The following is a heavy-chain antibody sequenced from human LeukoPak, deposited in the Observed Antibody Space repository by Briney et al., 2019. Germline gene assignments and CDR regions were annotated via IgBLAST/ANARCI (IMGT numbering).Heavy chain of an antibody. CDR3: ARGGGWYLSRGYYYGMDV. Sequence: PETLSLTCTVSGGSISSYYWSWIRQPAGKGLEWIGRIYTSGSTNYNPSLKSRVTMSVDTSKNQFSLKLSSVTAADTAVYYCARGGGWYLSRGYYYGMDVWGQGTTVTVSS. J-gene: IGHJ6*02. CDR2: IYTSGST. CDR1: GGSISSYY. D-gene: IGHD6-19*01. V-gene: IGHV4-4*07.